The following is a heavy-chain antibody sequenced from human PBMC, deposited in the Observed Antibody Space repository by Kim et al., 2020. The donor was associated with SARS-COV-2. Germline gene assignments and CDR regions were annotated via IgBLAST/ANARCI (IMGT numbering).Heavy chain of an antibody. CDR2: IYYNGTT. CDR3: AAGEEYYFDY. V-gene: IGHV4-59*13. CDR1: GSSISSYF. J-gene: IGHJ4*02. D-gene: IGHD3-10*01. Sequence: SETLSLTCTVSGSSISSYFWSWIRQSPGKGLEWIGYIYYNGTTNYNPSLKSRVTLSIDTSKRQFALRLTSVTAADTAVYYFAAGEEYYFDYWGQGTLVTVSS.